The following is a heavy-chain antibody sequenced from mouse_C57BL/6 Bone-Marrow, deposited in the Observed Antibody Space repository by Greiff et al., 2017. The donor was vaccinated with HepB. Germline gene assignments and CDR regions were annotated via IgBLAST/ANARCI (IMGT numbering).Heavy chain of an antibody. V-gene: IGHV14-4*01. CDR3: TILPGGFFFFAY. CDR2: IDPENGDT. CDR1: GFNIKDDY. J-gene: IGHJ3*01. Sequence: VQLQQSGAELVRPGASVKLSCTASGFNIKDDYMHWVKQRPEQGLEWIGWIDPENGDTEYASKFQGKATITADTSSNTAYLQLSSLTSEDTAVYYRTILPGGFFFFAYWGQGALVTVPA.